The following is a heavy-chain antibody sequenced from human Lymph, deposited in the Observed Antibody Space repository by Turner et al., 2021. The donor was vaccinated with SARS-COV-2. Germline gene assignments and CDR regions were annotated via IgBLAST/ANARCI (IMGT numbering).Heavy chain of an antibody. D-gene: IGHD6-13*01. CDR3: ARGTYSSSWYGVRNWFDP. CDR2: FNHSGSA. J-gene: IGHJ5*02. Sequence: QVQLQQWGAGLLKPSRTLSPTCAVYGGSFSGYYWSWIRQPPGKGLEWFGKFNHSGSANYNPSLKSRVPISVDTSKNQFSLKLSSVTAADTAVYYCARGTYSSSWYGVRNWFDPWGQGTLVTVSS. V-gene: IGHV4-34*01. CDR1: GGSFSGYY.